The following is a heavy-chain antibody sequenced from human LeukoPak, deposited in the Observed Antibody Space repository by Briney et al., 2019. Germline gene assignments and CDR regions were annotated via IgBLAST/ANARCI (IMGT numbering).Heavy chain of an antibody. V-gene: IGHV3-23*01. D-gene: IGHD2-21*01. J-gene: IGHJ4*02. CDR2: MSGSADST. CDR1: GFTFSSYA. Sequence: PGGSLRLSCAASGFTFSSYAMNWVRQAPGKGLEWVSAMSGSADSTYYADSVKGRFTISRDNAKNSLYLQMNSLRAEDTAVYYCARAYCGGDCYSDTIDYWGQGTLVTASS. CDR3: ARAYCGGDCYSDTIDY.